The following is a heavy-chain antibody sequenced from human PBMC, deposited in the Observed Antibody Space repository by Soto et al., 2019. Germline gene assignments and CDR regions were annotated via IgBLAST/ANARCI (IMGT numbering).Heavy chain of an antibody. CDR2: INPNSGGT. CDR1: GYTFTGYY. CDR3: ARDLDWNSYYYGMDV. V-gene: IGHV1-2*02. J-gene: IGHJ6*02. D-gene: IGHD1-1*01. Sequence: RASVKVSCKASGYTFTGYYMHWVRQAPGQGLEWMGWINPNSGGTNYAQKFQGRVTMTRDTSISTAYMELSRLRSDDTAVYYCARDLDWNSYYYGMDVWGQGTTVTVSS.